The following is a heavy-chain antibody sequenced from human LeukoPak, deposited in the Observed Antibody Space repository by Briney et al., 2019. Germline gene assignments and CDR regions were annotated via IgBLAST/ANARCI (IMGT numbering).Heavy chain of an antibody. V-gene: IGHV4-31*03. CDR3: ARVLRNSGSPDY. J-gene: IGHJ4*02. CDR2: IYYSGST. D-gene: IGHD3-22*01. Sequence: SQTLSLTCTVSGGSISSADYYWSWIRQHPGKGLEWIGYIYYSGSTYYNPSLKSRVTISVDTSKNQFSLKLSSVTAADTAVYYCARVLRNSGSPDYWGQGTLVTVSS. CDR1: GGSISSADYY.